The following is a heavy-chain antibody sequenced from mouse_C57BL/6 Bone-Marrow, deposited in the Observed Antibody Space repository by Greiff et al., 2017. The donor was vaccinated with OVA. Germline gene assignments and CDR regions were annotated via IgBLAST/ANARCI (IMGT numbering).Heavy chain of an antibody. V-gene: IGHV1-55*01. J-gene: IGHJ3*01. Sequence: VQLQQPGAELVKPGASVKMSCKASGYTFTSYRITWVKQRPGQGLEWIGDIYPGSGSTNYNEKFKSKATLTVDTSSSTAYMQLSSLTSEDSAVYYCARCYDYDQAWFAYWGQGTLVTVSA. CDR3: ARCYDYDQAWFAY. D-gene: IGHD2-4*01. CDR1: GYTFTSYR. CDR2: IYPGSGST.